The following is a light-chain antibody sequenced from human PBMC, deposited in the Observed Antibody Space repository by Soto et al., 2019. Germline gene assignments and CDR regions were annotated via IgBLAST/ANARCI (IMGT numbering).Light chain of an antibody. CDR1: SSDVGGFNY. CDR2: EVS. CDR3: SSYTSSSTYV. J-gene: IGLJ1*01. Sequence: VLTQPASVSGSPGQSITISCTGTSSDVGGFNYVSWYQHHPGKAPKLMIYEVSNRPSGVSNRFSGSKSGNTASLTISGLQAEDEADYYCSSYTSSSTYVFGTGTKVTVL. V-gene: IGLV2-14*01.